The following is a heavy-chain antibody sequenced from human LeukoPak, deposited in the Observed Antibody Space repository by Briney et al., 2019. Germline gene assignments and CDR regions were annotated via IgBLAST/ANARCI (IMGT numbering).Heavy chain of an antibody. Sequence: GGSLRLSCAASGFTFSSYAMHWVRQAPGKGLEWVAVISYDGSNKYYADSVKGRFTISRDNSKNTLYLQMNSLRAEDTAVYYCARETGELEGDYFDYWGQGTLVTVSS. CDR1: GFTFSSYA. J-gene: IGHJ4*02. D-gene: IGHD7-27*01. CDR3: ARETGELEGDYFDY. CDR2: ISYDGSNK. V-gene: IGHV3-30-3*01.